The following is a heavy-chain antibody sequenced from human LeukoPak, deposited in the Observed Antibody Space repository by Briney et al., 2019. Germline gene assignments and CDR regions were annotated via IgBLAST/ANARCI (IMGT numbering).Heavy chain of an antibody. CDR2: INPKSGDT. D-gene: IGHD3-10*01. Sequence: ASVKVSCKASGYTFSDYYMHWVRQAPGQGLEWMGWINPKSGDTKYAQKFQARVTMTRDTSITTTYIEVSRLSSDDTAVYYCARKNPGKLAYWGKGPRVTASS. CDR3: ARKNPGKLAY. V-gene: IGHV1-2*02. CDR1: GYTFSDYY. J-gene: IGHJ4*02.